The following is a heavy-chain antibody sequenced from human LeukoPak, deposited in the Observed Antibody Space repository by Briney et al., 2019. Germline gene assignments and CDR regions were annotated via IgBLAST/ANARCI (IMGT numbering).Heavy chain of an antibody. J-gene: IGHJ6*02. D-gene: IGHD6-6*01. CDR2: INHSGST. Sequence: TSETLSLTCAVYGGSFSGYYWSWIRQPPGKGLEWIGEINHSGSTNYNPSLKSRVTISVDTSKNQFSLKLSSVTAADTAVYYCASTFSSSSRYYYYYGMDVWGQGTTVTVSS. CDR1: GGSFSGYY. CDR3: ASTFSSSSRYYYYYGMDV. V-gene: IGHV4-34*01.